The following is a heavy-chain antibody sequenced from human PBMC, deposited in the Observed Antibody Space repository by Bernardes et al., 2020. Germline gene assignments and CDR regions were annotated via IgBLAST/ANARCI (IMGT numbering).Heavy chain of an antibody. V-gene: IGHV3-30-3*01. D-gene: IGHD2-21*01. CDR3: ARDHSETCGGDCASFDY. CDR1: GFTFSSYA. J-gene: IGHJ4*02. Sequence: CLTLSCAASGFTFSSYAMHWVRQAPGKGLEWVAVISYDGSNKYYADSVKGRFTISRDNSKNTLYLQMNSLRAEDTAVYYCARDHSETCGGDCASFDYWGQGTLVTVSS. CDR2: ISYDGSNK.